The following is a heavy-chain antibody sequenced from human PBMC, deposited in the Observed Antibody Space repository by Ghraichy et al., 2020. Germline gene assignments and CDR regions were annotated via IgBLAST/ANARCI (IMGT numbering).Heavy chain of an antibody. J-gene: IGHJ4*02. D-gene: IGHD5-12*01. CDR3: ARVCGNSGYDCHFDY. Sequence: SETLSLTCTVSGGSISPYYWSWIRQPPGKGLEWIGYIYYSGNTNYNPSLKSRVTISVDTSKNQFSLTMNSVTAADTALYYCARVCGNSGYDCHFDYWGQGALVTVSS. V-gene: IGHV4-59*01. CDR1: GGSISPYY. CDR2: IYYSGNT.